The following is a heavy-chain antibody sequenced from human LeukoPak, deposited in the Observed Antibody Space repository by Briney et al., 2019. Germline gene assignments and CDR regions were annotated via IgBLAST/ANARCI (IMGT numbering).Heavy chain of an antibody. CDR3: ATVMRESIVVVPAATGKYYFDY. CDR2: MNANSGNT. CDR1: GYTFTSYD. J-gene: IGHJ4*02. V-gene: IGHV1-8*01. D-gene: IGHD2-2*01. Sequence: ASVKVSCKASGYTFTSYDINWVRQATGQGLEWMGLMNANSGNTGYAQKFQGRVTMTRATSISTAYMELSSLRSEDTAVYYCATVMRESIVVVPAATGKYYFDYWGQGTLVTVSS.